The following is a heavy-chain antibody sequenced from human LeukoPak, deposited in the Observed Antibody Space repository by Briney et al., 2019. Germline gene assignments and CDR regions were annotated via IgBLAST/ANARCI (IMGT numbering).Heavy chain of an antibody. J-gene: IGHJ4*02. CDR2: ISSSSSTI. CDR3: ARGEVYDSSGYSVY. D-gene: IGHD3-22*01. Sequence: PGGSLRLSCAASGFTFSSYSMNWVRQAPGKGLEWVSYISSSSSTIYYADSVKGRFTISRDNAKNSLYLQMNSLRAEDTAVYYCARGEVYDSSGYSVYWGQGTLVTVSS. CDR1: GFTFSSYS. V-gene: IGHV3-48*04.